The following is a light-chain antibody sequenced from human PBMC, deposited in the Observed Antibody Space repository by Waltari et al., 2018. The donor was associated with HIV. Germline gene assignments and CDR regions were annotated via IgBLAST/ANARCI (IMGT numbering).Light chain of an antibody. CDR2: NRN. CDR1: SSNIENNY. J-gene: IGLJ3*02. Sequence: QSVLTQPPSVSAAPGQKVTISCSGSSSNIENNYVSWYQQLPGTAPKLLIYNRNQRPSGIPDRFSGSKSGTSATLDITGLQTGDEADYYCGTWDSSLSAWVFGGGTKLTVL. CDR3: GTWDSSLSAWV. V-gene: IGLV1-51*01.